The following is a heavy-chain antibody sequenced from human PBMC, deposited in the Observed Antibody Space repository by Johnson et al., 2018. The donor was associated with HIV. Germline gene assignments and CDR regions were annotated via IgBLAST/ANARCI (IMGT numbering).Heavy chain of an antibody. Sequence: VQLVESGGGVARPGGSLRLSCAASGFTFDDYGMSWVRQAPGKGLEWVANIKEDGSEKFYVDSVKGRFTISRDNAKNSLYLQMNSLTPEDTAVYYCARGCGSRSGSPCYDPFDIWGQGTMVTVSS. CDR2: IKEDGSEK. V-gene: IGHV3-7*03. CDR1: GFTFDDYG. D-gene: IGHD1-26*01. J-gene: IGHJ3*02. CDR3: ARGCGSRSGSPCYDPFDI.